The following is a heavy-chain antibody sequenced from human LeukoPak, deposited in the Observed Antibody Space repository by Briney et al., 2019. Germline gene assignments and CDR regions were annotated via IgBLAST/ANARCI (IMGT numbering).Heavy chain of an antibody. CDR2: IGGSVGGT. CDR3: AKVNWDDGGDQ. CDR1: GFSVSGHA. J-gene: IGHJ4*02. Sequence: GWSLRLSCAASGFSVSGHAMSWVRQSPGKGLEWVSAIGGSVGGTHYADSVRGRFTISRDNSNNILYLQMNSLRAEDTAVYYCAKVNWDDGGDQWGQGTVVTVSS. V-gene: IGHV3-23*01. D-gene: IGHD1-1*01.